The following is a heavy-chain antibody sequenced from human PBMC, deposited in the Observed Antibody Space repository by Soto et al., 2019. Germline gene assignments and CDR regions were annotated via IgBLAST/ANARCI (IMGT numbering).Heavy chain of an antibody. J-gene: IGHJ4*02. CDR2: INGDAGRT. CDR1: GFTFSNYV. CDR3: TRGSHYHCSGNTCPEEN. D-gene: IGHD2-15*01. Sequence: VQLLESGGGLVQPGGSLRLSCAASGFTFSNYVMSWVRQAPGKGLEWVSNINGDAGRTSYADSVKGRFTIFRDNSRSTLYLQMNSLRAEDTAVYHCTRGSHYHCSGNTCPEENWGQGTLVTVSS. V-gene: IGHV3-23*01.